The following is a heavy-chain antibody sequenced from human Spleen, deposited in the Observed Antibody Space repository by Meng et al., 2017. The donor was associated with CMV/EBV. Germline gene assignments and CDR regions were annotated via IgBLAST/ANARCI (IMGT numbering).Heavy chain of an antibody. CDR2: ISPDNGNT. V-gene: IGHV1-18*01. D-gene: IGHD2-2*01. CDR3: ARGGRDIVVVPASHFDY. CDR1: GYSFTTYG. Sequence: ATVKVSCKASGYSFTTYGINWVRQAPGQGLEWMGWISPDNGNTFYAQKFQGRVTVTTDTSTSTVSMELRSLRSDDTAVYYCARGGRDIVVVPASHFDYWGQGTLVTVSS. J-gene: IGHJ4*02.